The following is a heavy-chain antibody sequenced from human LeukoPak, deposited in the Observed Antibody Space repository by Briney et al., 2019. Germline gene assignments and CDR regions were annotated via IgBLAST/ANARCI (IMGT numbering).Heavy chain of an antibody. CDR3: ARIRGDYGSGSSYHYGMDV. V-gene: IGHV1-2*02. CDR2: INPNSGGT. J-gene: IGHJ6*02. CDR1: GYTFTGYY. Sequence: ASVKVSCKASGYTFTGYYMHWVRQAPGQGLEWMGWINPNSGGTNYAQKFQGRVTMTTDTPTSTAYMELRSLRSDDTAVYYCARIRGDYGSGSSYHYGMDVWGQGTTVTVSS. D-gene: IGHD3-10*01.